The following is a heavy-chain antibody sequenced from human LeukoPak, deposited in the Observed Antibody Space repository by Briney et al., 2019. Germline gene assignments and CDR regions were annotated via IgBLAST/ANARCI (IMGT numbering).Heavy chain of an antibody. CDR1: GGSISSYY. CDR2: IYYSGST. CDR3: ARGRVRGAIDY. V-gene: IGHV4-59*01. J-gene: IGHJ4*02. D-gene: IGHD3-10*01. Sequence: SETLSLTCTVSGGSISSYYWSWIRQPPGKGLEWIGYIYYSGSTNYNPSLKSRVTISVDTSKNQFSLKLSSVTAADTAVYYCARGRVRGAIDYWGQGTLVTVSS.